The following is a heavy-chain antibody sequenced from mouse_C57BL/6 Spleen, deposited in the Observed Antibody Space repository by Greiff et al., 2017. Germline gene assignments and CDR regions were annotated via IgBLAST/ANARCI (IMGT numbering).Heavy chain of an antibody. CDR3: TRAGGSSSDAMDY. CDR1: GFTFSSYA. V-gene: IGHV5-9-1*02. J-gene: IGHJ4*01. CDR2: ISSGGDYI. Sequence: EVKLVESGDGLVKPGGSLKLSCAASGFTFSSYAMSWVRQTPEKRLEWVAYISSGGDYIYYADNVKGRFTISRDNARNTLYLQMSSLTSEDTVKDCGTRAGGSSSDAMDYWGQGTSVTVSS. D-gene: IGHD1-1*01.